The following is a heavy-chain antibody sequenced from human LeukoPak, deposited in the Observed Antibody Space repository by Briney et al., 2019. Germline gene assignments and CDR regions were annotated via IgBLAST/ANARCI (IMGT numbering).Heavy chain of an antibody. J-gene: IGHJ1*01. CDR1: GYSFTDYY. Sequence: ASVKVSCKASGYSFTDYYMHWVRQAPGQGLEWMGRTNPNSGDTNIAQKFQGRVTMTRDTSINTAYMELNSLRSDDTAIYYCTRDRDFGDYAGDWGQGTLVIVLS. CDR3: TRDRDFGDYAGD. D-gene: IGHD4-17*01. V-gene: IGHV1-2*06. CDR2: TNPNSGDT.